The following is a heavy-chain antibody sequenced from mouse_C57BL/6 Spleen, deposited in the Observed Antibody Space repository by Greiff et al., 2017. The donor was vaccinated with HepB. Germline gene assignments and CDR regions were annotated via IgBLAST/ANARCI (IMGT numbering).Heavy chain of an antibody. CDR3: ARGYYGSSYAMDY. CDR1: GYTFTTYP. CDR2: FHPYNDDT. D-gene: IGHD1-1*01. V-gene: IGHV1-47*01. J-gene: IGHJ4*01. Sequence: QVQLQQSGAELVKPGASVKMSCKASGYTFTTYPIEWMKQNHGKSLEWIGNFHPYNDDTKYNEKFKGKATLTVEKSSSTVYLEFSRLTSDVSAVYYCARGYYGSSYAMDYWGQGTSVTVSS.